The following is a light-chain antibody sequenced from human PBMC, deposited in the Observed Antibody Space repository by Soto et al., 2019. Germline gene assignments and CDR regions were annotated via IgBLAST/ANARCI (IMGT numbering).Light chain of an antibody. J-gene: IGLJ1*01. CDR3: SSYTSSSTL. Sequence: QSVLTRPASVSGSPGQSITISCTGTSSDVGGYNYVSWYQQHPGKAPKLMIYAVTDRPSGVSSRFSGSKSGNTASLTISGLQAEDEADYYRSSYTSSSTLFGTGTKVTVL. V-gene: IGLV2-14*01. CDR1: SSDVGGYNY. CDR2: AVT.